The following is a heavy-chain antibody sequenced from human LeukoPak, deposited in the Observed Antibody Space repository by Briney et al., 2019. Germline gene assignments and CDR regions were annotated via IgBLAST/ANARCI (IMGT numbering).Heavy chain of an antibody. CDR2: IYTSGST. Sequence: SETLSLTCTVSGGSISSYYWSWIRQPAGKGLEWIGRIYTSGSTNYNPSLKSRATMSVDTSKNQFSLKLSSVTAADTAVYYCARAKEQWLATYFDYWGQGTLVTVSS. D-gene: IGHD6-19*01. V-gene: IGHV4-4*07. CDR1: GGSISSYY. CDR3: ARAKEQWLATYFDY. J-gene: IGHJ4*02.